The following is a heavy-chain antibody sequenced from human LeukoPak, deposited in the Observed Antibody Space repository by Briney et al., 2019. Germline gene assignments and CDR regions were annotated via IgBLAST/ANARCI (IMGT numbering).Heavy chain of an antibody. Sequence: SETLSLTCTVSGGSISSYYWSWIRQPPGKGLEWIGYIYYSGSTNYNPSLKSRVTISVDTSKNQFSLKLSPVTAADTAVYYCARGGIVVVNDAFDIWGQGTMVTVSS. CDR3: ARGGIVVVNDAFDI. V-gene: IGHV4-59*01. CDR2: IYYSGST. J-gene: IGHJ3*02. CDR1: GGSISSYY. D-gene: IGHD2-21*01.